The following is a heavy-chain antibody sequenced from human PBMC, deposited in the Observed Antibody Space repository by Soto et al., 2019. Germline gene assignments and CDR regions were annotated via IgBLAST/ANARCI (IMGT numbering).Heavy chain of an antibody. D-gene: IGHD4-17*01. V-gene: IGHV4-59*01. CDR2: IYYSGST. Sequence: SDTLSLTCTLPGLSIISYYWSWIRQPPGKGLEWIGYIYYSGSTNYNPSLKSRVTISVDTSKNQFSLKLSSVTAADTAVYYCATGARRLLDYWGQGTLVTVS. CDR3: ATGARRLLDY. CDR1: GLSIISYY. J-gene: IGHJ4*02.